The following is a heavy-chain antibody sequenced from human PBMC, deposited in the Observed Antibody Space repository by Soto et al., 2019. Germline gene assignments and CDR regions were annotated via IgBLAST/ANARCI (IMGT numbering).Heavy chain of an antibody. CDR3: ASPREDCSRPIFYVVFVI. CDR2: ISSSSSYI. D-gene: IGHD2-2*01. Sequence: EIQLVESGGGLVKPGGSLRLSCAASGFTFSDYIMNWVRQAPGKGLEWLSSISSSSSYIFYADSVKGRFTISRDNAKNSRLQHINSLRADDTTLYYCASPREDCSRPIFYVVFVIWRQGTTVTVSP. V-gene: IGHV3-21*06. CDR1: GFTFSDYI. J-gene: IGHJ3*02.